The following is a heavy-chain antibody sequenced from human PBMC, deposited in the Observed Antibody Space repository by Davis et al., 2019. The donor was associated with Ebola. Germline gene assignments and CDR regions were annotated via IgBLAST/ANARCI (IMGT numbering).Heavy chain of an antibody. CDR1: GFTFSSYA. D-gene: IGHD1-14*01. J-gene: IGHJ2*01. CDR3: ARDLPGGDWYFDL. CDR2: LSGSGGDT. V-gene: IGHV3-23*01. Sequence: GESLKISCAASGFTFSSYAMSWVRQTPGKGLEWVSALSGSGGDTYYADSVKGRFTISRDNSKNTLYLQMNSLRAEDTAVYYCARDLPGGDWYFDLWGRGTLVTVSS.